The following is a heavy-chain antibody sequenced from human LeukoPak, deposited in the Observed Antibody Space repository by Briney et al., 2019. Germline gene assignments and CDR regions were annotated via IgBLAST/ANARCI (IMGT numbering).Heavy chain of an antibody. J-gene: IGHJ4*02. Sequence: GASVKVSCKASGYTFTGYYMHWVRQAPGQGLAWMGWINPNSGGTNYAQKLQGRVTMTRDTSISTAYMELSRLRSDDTAVYYCARRKGLLWFGELFYWGQGTLVTVSS. V-gene: IGHV1-2*02. CDR3: ARRKGLLWFGELFY. CDR1: GYTFTGYY. D-gene: IGHD3-10*01. CDR2: INPNSGGT.